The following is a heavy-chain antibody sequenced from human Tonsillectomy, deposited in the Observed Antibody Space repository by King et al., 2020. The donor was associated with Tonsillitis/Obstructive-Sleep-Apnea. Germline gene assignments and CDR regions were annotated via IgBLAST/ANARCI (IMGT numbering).Heavy chain of an antibody. CDR2: FDPEDGET. V-gene: IGHV1-24*01. D-gene: IGHD2-21*02. Sequence: VQLVQSGAEVKKPGASVKVSCKVSGYTLTELSMHWVRQAPGKGLEWMGGFDPEDGETIYAQKFQGRVTMTEDTSTDTAYMELSSLRSEDTAVYYCATDQGPSYCGGDCKAFDIWGQGTMVTVSS. CDR1: GYTLTELS. J-gene: IGHJ3*02. CDR3: ATDQGPSYCGGDCKAFDI.